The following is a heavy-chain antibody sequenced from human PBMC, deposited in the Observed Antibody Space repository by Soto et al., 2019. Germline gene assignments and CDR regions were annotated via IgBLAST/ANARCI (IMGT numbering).Heavy chain of an antibody. V-gene: IGHV4-59*01. CDR1: GGSISSYY. CDR3: ARDPMSSSHREGFDY. CDR2: IYYSGST. J-gene: IGHJ4*02. D-gene: IGHD6-6*01. Sequence: SETLSLTGTVPGGSISSYYWSWIRQPPGKGLEWIGYIYYSGSTNYNPSLKSRVTISVDTSKNQFSLKLSSVTAADTAVYYCARDPMSSSHREGFDYWGQGTLVTVSS.